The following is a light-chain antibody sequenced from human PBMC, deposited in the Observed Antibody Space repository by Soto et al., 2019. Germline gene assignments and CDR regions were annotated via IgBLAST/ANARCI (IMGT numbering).Light chain of an antibody. CDR1: SSDVGSYNL. J-gene: IGLJ1*01. Sequence: QSALTQPASVSGSPGQSITISCTGASSDVGSYNLVSWYQQHPGKAPILMIYEGSKRPSGVSNRFSGSKSGNTASLTISGLQAEDEADYYCCSYAFSSTFFYVFGTGTKLTGL. CDR2: EGS. V-gene: IGLV2-23*03. CDR3: CSYAFSSTFFYV.